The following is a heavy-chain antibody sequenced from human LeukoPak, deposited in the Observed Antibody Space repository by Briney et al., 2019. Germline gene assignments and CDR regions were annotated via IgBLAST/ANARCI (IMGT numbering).Heavy chain of an antibody. D-gene: IGHD3-10*01. CDR1: GFTFSSAW. CDR2: IKHEADGGTT. Sequence: GGSLRLSCAASGFTFSSAWMTWVRQTPGKGLEWVGRIKHEADGGTTDYAAPVKDRFTISRDDAINTLYLQMNSLKTEDTAVYYCSTDQGYGSGSYYWFDPWGQGTLVTVSS. V-gene: IGHV3-15*01. CDR3: STDQGYGSGSYYWFDP. J-gene: IGHJ5*02.